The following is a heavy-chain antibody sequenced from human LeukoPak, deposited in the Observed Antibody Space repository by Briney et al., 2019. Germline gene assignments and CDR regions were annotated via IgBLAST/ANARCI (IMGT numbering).Heavy chain of an antibody. D-gene: IGHD3-16*01. Sequence: ASVKVSCKASGYTFTSYYMHWVRQAPGQGLEWMGIINPTGGSTNYAQKFQGRVTMTRDTSTSTVYVELSSLSSEDTAVYYCARNLGVGDYWGQGTLVTVSS. CDR2: INPTGGST. CDR3: ARNLGVGDY. CDR1: GYTFTSYY. J-gene: IGHJ4*02. V-gene: IGHV1-46*01.